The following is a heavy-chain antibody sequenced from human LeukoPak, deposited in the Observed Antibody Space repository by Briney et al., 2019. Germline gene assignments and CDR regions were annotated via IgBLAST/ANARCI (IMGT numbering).Heavy chain of an antibody. Sequence: SETLSLTCTVSGGSISSGGYYWSWIRQPPGKRLEWIGEINHSGSTNYNPSLKSRVTISVDTSKNQFSLKLSSVTAADTAVYYCARGTRGSGYYYDSSGYSYYFDYWGQGTLVTVSS. CDR1: GGSISSGGYY. CDR2: INHSGST. CDR3: ARGTRGSGYYYDSSGYSYYFDY. J-gene: IGHJ4*02. D-gene: IGHD3-22*01. V-gene: IGHV4-39*07.